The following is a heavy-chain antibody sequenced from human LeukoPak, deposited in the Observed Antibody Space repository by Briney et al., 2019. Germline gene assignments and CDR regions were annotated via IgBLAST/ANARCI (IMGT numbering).Heavy chain of an antibody. V-gene: IGHV1-46*01. CDR3: AREAGEEAQFDP. D-gene: IGHD7-27*01. CDR1: GYTFTSYY. CDR2: INPSGGST. J-gene: IGHJ5*02. Sequence: ASVKVSCKASGYTFTSYYMHWVRQAPGQGLEWMGIINPSGGSTSYAQKFQGRVTMTRDTSTSTVYMELSSLRSGDTAVYYCAREAGEEAQFDPWGQGTLVTVSS.